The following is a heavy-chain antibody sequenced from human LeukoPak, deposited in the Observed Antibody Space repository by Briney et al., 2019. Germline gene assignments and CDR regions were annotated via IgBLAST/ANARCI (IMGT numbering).Heavy chain of an antibody. V-gene: IGHV3-7*05. CDR2: IRQDGSEK. J-gene: IGHJ4*02. CDR3: ARGGYRNFDS. CDR1: GFTFSHYW. Sequence: PGGSLRLSCTGSGFTFSHYWMSWVRQAPGKGLEWVANIRQDGSEKYYVDSVKGRFTISRDNAKNSLFLQMNSLRAEDTALYYCARGGYRNFDSWGQGTLVSVSS. D-gene: IGHD5-18*01.